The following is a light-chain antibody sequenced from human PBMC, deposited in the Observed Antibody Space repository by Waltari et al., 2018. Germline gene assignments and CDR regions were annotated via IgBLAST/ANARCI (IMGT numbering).Light chain of an antibody. CDR1: NSDVGNYNL. CDR2: EVT. CDR3: CSYAGSWIWV. V-gene: IGLV2-23*02. J-gene: IGLJ3*02. Sequence: QAALPQPAPVPGSPGPSITIPCTGSNSDVGNYNLVSWYQKHPGKAPKLIIYEVTNRPSGISDRFSGFKTGNTASLTISGLQAEDEADYYCCSYAGSWIWVFGGGTELTVL.